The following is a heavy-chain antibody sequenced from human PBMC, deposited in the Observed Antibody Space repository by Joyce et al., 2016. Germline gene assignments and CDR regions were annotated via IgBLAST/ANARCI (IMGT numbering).Heavy chain of an antibody. CDR3: ARVSSGWPKYYYYGMDV. J-gene: IGHJ6*02. Sequence: QVQLVESGGGVVQPGRSLRLSCGASGFTFSSYGMHWVRQAPGKGLEWVAVIWNDGSNKYYAGSGRGRFTISRENSKNTLYLQMNSLRAEDTAVYYCARVSSGWPKYYYYGMDVWGQGTTVTVSS. CDR1: GFTFSSYG. D-gene: IGHD6-19*01. CDR2: IWNDGSNK. V-gene: IGHV3-33*01.